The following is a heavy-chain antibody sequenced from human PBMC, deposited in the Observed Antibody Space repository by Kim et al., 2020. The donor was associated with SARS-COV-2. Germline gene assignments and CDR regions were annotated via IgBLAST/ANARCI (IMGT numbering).Heavy chain of an antibody. Sequence: SETLSLTCAVYGGSFSGYYWSWIRQPPGKGLEWIGEINHSGSTNYNPSLKSRVTISVDTSKNQFSLKLSSVTAADTAVYYCARAPYSSPHDYWGQGTLVT. CDR1: GGSFSGYY. CDR2: INHSGST. CDR3: ARAPYSSPHDY. J-gene: IGHJ4*02. V-gene: IGHV4-34*01. D-gene: IGHD6-13*01.